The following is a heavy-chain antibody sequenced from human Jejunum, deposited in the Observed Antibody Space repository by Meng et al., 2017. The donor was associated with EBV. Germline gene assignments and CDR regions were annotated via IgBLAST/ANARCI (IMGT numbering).Heavy chain of an antibody. Sequence: QLLLPERAPGLGKPSDPLSLTCAVSGYSMSNSNWWGWIRQPPGKGLEWIGYIYYTGTTYYNPSLKSRVTMSIDTSKNHFSLKLTSVTTMDTAVYYCAKRMPGTGFDYWGQGTLVTVSS. V-gene: IGHV4-28*01. CDR1: GYSMSNSNW. J-gene: IGHJ4*02. CDR3: AKRMPGTGFDY. D-gene: IGHD1-1*01. CDR2: IYYTGTT.